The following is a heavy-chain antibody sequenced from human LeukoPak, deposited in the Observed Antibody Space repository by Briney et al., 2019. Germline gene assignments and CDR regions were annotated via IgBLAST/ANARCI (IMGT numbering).Heavy chain of an antibody. J-gene: IGHJ4*02. D-gene: IGHD3-22*01. V-gene: IGHV1-2*02. CDR2: INPNSGGT. CDR1: GYTFTNYY. Sequence: ASVKVSCKASGYTFTNYYIHWVRQAPGQGLEWMGWINPNSGGTNYAQKFQGRVTMTRDTSISTAYMELSRLRSDDTAVYYCARGRVLNYYDSSGYLPYWGQGTLVTVSS. CDR3: ARGRVLNYYDSSGYLPY.